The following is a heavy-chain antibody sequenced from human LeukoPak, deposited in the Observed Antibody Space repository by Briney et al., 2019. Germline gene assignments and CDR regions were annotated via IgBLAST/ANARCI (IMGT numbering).Heavy chain of an antibody. CDR1: GYTFTSYA. CDR3: ASTPLYYYYMDV. Sequence: ASVKVSCKASGYTFTSYAMHWVRQAPGQRLEWMGWINAGNGNTKYSQKFQGRVTITRNTSISTAYMELSSLRSEDTAVYYCASTPLYYYYMDVWGKGTTVTVSS. V-gene: IGHV1-3*01. CDR2: INAGNGNT. J-gene: IGHJ6*03.